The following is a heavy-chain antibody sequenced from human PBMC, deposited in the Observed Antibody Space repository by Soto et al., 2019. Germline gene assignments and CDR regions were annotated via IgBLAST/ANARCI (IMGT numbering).Heavy chain of an antibody. J-gene: IGHJ4*02. CDR3: AHRPRGFTTVFDY. D-gene: IGHD1-1*01. V-gene: IGHV2-5*02. Sequence: QITLKASGPTLVKPTQTLTLTCTFSGFSLSTRGVGVGWIRQPPGKPLEWLALLYWDDDERYRPSLMSRLTITKHTSKNQVFLTLTTMDPVDTATYFCAHRPRGFTTVFDYWGQGTLVTVSS. CDR2: LYWDDDE. CDR1: GFSLSTRGVG.